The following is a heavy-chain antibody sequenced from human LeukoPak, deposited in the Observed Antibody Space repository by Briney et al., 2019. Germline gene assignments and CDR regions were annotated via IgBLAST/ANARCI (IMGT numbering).Heavy chain of an antibody. V-gene: IGHV1-18*01. D-gene: IGHD5-18*01. J-gene: IGHJ4*02. Sequence: ASVKVSCKASGYTFTSYGISWVRQAPGQGLEWMGWISAYNGNANYAQKLQGRVTMTTDTSTSTAYMELRSLRSDDTAVYYCARGEIDTAMVAFDYWGQGTLVTVSS. CDR3: ARGEIDTAMVAFDY. CDR1: GYTFTSYG. CDR2: ISAYNGNA.